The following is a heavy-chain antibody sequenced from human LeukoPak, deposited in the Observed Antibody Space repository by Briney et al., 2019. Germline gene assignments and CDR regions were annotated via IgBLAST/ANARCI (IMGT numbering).Heavy chain of an antibody. Sequence: GGSLRLSCAASGFTFSSYEMNWVRQAPGKGLEWVSYISSSGSTIYYADSVKGRFTISRDNAKNSLYLQMNSLRAEDTAVYYCARDRHDYVWGSYRSFDYWGQGTLVTVSS. CDR1: GFTFSSYE. J-gene: IGHJ4*02. D-gene: IGHD3-16*02. CDR2: ISSSGSTI. V-gene: IGHV3-48*03. CDR3: ARDRHDYVWGSYRSFDY.